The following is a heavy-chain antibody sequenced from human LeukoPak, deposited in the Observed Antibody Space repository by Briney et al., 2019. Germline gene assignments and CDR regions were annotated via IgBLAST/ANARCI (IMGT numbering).Heavy chain of an antibody. CDR3: ARDRAAAGAFDI. V-gene: IGHV3-7*03. J-gene: IGHJ3*02. CDR2: IKQDGSEK. Sequence: AGGSLRLSCAASGFTFSSYWMHWVRQAPGKGLEWVANIKQDGSEKYYVDSVKGRFTISRDNSKNTLYLQMNSLRAEDTAVYYCARDRAAAGAFDIWGQGTMVTVSS. D-gene: IGHD6-13*01. CDR1: GFTFSSYW.